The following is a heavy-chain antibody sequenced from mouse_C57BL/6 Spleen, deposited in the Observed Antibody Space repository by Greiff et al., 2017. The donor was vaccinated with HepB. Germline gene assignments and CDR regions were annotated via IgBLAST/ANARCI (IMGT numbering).Heavy chain of an antibody. V-gene: IGHV5-6*02. Sequence: EVKLVESGGDLVKPGGSLKLSCAASGFTFSSYGMSWVRQTPDKRLEWVATISSGGSYTYYPDSVKGRFTISRDNAKNTLYLQMSSLKSEDTAMYYCARHRGDYYYGSSSYYFDYWGQGTTLTVSS. CDR3: ARHRGDYYYGSSSYYFDY. J-gene: IGHJ2*01. D-gene: IGHD1-1*01. CDR2: ISSGGSYT. CDR1: GFTFSSYG.